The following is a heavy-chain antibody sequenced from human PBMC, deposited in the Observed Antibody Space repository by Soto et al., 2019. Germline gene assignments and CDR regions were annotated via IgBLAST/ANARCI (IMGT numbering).Heavy chain of an antibody. Sequence: XVSLRLSCAACGFTFSSYSMNWVRQAPGKGLEWVSYISSSSTIYYADSVKGRFTISRDNAKNSLYLQMNSLRDEDTAVYYCARDNYDFWSGLSYGMDVWGQGTTVTVSS. CDR3: ARDNYDFWSGLSYGMDV. V-gene: IGHV3-48*02. D-gene: IGHD3-3*01. CDR1: GFTFSSYS. CDR2: ISSSSTI. J-gene: IGHJ6*02.